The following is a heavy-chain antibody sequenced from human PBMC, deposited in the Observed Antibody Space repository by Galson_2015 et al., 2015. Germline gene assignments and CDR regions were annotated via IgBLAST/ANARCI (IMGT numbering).Heavy chain of an antibody. CDR1: GFTFGQFG. J-gene: IGHJ4*02. CDR2: INSGSSNL. V-gene: IGHV3-48*02. CDR3: TRDPEGDLDFDY. Sequence: SLRLSCAASGFTFGQFGMTWVRQSPGKGLEWVSHINSGSSNLLYADSVKGRFTISRDNAKDSVHLQMNNLRDEDTAVYYCTRDPEGDLDFDYWGQGTLVTVSS.